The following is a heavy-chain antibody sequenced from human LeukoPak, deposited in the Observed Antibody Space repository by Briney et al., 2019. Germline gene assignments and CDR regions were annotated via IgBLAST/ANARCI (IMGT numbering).Heavy chain of an antibody. J-gene: IGHJ6*03. CDR2: IYHSGST. D-gene: IGHD6-6*01. Sequence: PSETLSLTCTVSGYSISSGYYWGWIRQPPGKGLEWIGSIYHSGSTYYNPSLKSRVTISVDTSKNQFSLKLSSVTAADTAVYYCARGRARQLVQIATRYYMDVWGKGTTVTVSS. CDR1: GYSISSGYY. CDR3: ARGRARQLVQIATRYYMDV. V-gene: IGHV4-38-2*02.